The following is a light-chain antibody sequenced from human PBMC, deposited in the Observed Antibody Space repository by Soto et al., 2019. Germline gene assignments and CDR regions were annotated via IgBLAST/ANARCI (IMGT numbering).Light chain of an antibody. V-gene: IGLV1-40*01. CDR2: GNN. CDR1: SSNIGSTYD. CDR3: SSYDSTLRGSV. J-gene: IGLJ1*01. Sequence: QSVLTQPPSVSGAPGQRVTISCTGGSSNIGSTYDVHWYRQFPGAAPKLLIYGNNNRPSGVPDRFSGSKSGTSASLAITGLQPGDEADYYCSSYDSTLRGSVFGTGTKLTVL.